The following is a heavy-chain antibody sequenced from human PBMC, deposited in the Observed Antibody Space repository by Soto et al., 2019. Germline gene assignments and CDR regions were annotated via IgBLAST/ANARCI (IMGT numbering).Heavy chain of an antibody. D-gene: IGHD2-2*01. CDR1: GFTFSSYA. CDR3: AKGGLGYCSSTSCFRDYYYYYYYMDV. CDR2: ISGSGGST. J-gene: IGHJ6*03. Sequence: GGSLRLSCAASGFTFSSYAMSWVRQAPGKGLEWVSAISGSGGSTYYADSVKGRFTISRDNSKNTLYLQMNSLRAEDTAVYYCAKGGLGYCSSTSCFRDYYYYYYYMDVWGKGTTVTVSS. V-gene: IGHV3-23*01.